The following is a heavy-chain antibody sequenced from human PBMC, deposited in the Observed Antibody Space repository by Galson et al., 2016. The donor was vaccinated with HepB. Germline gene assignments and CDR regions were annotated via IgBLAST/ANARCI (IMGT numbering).Heavy chain of an antibody. CDR1: GYTFTGYC. Sequence: SVKVSCKASGYTFTGYCLHWVRQAPGQGLEWMGWINPNNGGTNYAQKFQGRVTMTRDTSISTAYMELSWLRSDYTALYYCTRDNRGLWGGAFDIWGQGAMVTVSS. V-gene: IGHV1-2*02. CDR2: INPNNGGT. CDR3: TRDNRGLWGGAFDI. J-gene: IGHJ3*02. D-gene: IGHD2-21*01.